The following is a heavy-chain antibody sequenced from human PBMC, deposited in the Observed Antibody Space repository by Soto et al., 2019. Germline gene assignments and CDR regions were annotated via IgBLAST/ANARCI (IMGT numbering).Heavy chain of an antibody. CDR1: GGSISSSSYY. CDR3: ARLFRYYSTYGSGSYNFDY. Sequence: SETLSLTCTVSGGSISSSSYYWGWIRQPPGKGLEWIGSIYYSGSTYYNPSLKSRVTISVDTSKNQFSLKLSSVTAADTAVYYCARLFRYYSTYGSGSYNFDYWGQGTLVTVSS. CDR2: IYYSGST. V-gene: IGHV4-39*01. J-gene: IGHJ4*02. D-gene: IGHD3-10*01.